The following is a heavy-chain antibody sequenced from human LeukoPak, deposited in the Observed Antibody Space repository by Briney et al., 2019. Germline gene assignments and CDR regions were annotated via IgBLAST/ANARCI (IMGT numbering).Heavy chain of an antibody. Sequence: SETLSLTCTVSGDSISNYYWSWIRQPPGKGLEWIGRIYSSGSTNYNPSLKSRVTMSVDTSKNQFSLKLSSVTAADTAVYYCARVVSGHIFDCWGQGTLVTVSS. D-gene: IGHD5/OR15-5a*01. J-gene: IGHJ4*02. V-gene: IGHV4-4*07. CDR2: IYSSGST. CDR1: GDSISNYY. CDR3: ARVVSGHIFDC.